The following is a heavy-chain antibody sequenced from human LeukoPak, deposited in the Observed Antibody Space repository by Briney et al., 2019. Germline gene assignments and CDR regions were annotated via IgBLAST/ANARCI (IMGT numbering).Heavy chain of an antibody. V-gene: IGHV4-34*01. CDR2: INHSGST. Sequence: SETLSLTCAVYGGSFSGYYWSWIRQPPGKGLEWIGEINHSGSTNYNPSLKSRVTMSVDTSKNQFSLKLSSVTAADTAVYYCARGGIFGVVKKIKNYFDYWGQGTLVTVSS. J-gene: IGHJ4*02. CDR1: GGSFSGYY. CDR3: ARGGIFGVVKKIKNYFDY. D-gene: IGHD3-3*01.